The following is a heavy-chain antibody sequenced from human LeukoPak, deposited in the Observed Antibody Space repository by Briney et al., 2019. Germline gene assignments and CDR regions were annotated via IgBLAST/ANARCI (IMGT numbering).Heavy chain of an antibody. D-gene: IGHD2-2*01. J-gene: IGHJ4*02. CDR3: ARGRPAAISTQPRDY. CDR1: GYTFTSYA. V-gene: IGHV7-4-1*02. CDR2: INTNTGNP. Sequence: ASVKVSCKASGYTFTSYAMNWVRQAPGQGLEWMGWINTNTGNPTYAQGFTGRFVFSLDTSVSTAYLQISSLKAEDTAVHYCARGRPAAISTQPRDYWGQGTLVTVSS.